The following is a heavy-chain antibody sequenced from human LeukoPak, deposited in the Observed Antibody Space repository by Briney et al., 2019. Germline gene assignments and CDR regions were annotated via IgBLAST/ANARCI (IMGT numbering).Heavy chain of an antibody. CDR1: GGSISSYY. D-gene: IGHD3-22*01. Sequence: SETLSLTCTVSGGSISSYYWGWIRQPPGKGLEWIGSIYYSGNTYYSPSLMSRVTISVDTSKSQFSLNLSSVTAADTAVYFCARAPHFFDTSGSRYYFDYWGQGALVTVSS. CDR2: IYYSGNT. CDR3: ARAPHFFDTSGSRYYFDY. J-gene: IGHJ4*02. V-gene: IGHV4-39*07.